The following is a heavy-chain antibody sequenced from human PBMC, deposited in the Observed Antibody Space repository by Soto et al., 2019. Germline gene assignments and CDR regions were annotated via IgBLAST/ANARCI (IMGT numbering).Heavy chain of an antibody. V-gene: IGHV4-34*01. CDR1: GGSFSGYY. Sequence: PSETLSLTCAVYGGSFSGYYLGWMRQRPGKGLEWIWEINHSGSTNYNPSLKSRVTTSVDTSKNQVSLKLSSVTAADTAVYYCERGGAIVGPRYGMDVWGQGTTVTV. J-gene: IGHJ6*02. CDR3: ERGGAIVGPRYGMDV. D-gene: IGHD3-3*01. CDR2: INHSGST.